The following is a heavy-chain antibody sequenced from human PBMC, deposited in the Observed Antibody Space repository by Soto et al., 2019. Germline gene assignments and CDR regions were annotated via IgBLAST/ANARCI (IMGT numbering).Heavy chain of an antibody. Sequence: GGSLRLSCAASGFTFSSYWMSWVRQAPGKGLEWVANIKQDGSEKYYVDSVKGRFTISRDNAKNPLYLQMNSLRAEDTAVYYCARDGDTIFGVVITDWYFDLWGRGTLVTVSS. CDR1: GFTFSSYW. V-gene: IGHV3-7*03. CDR2: IKQDGSEK. J-gene: IGHJ2*01. CDR3: ARDGDTIFGVVITDWYFDL. D-gene: IGHD3-3*01.